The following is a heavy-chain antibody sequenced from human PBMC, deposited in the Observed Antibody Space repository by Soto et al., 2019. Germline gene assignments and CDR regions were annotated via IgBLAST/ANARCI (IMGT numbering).Heavy chain of an antibody. CDR1: GGSFSGYY. J-gene: IGHJ3*02. CDR2: INHSGST. CDR3: ARGGEIVVVVAPGAFDI. V-gene: IGHV4-34*01. Sequence: QVQLQQWGAGLLKPSETLSLTCAVYGGSFSGYYWSWIRQPPGKGLEWIGEINHSGSTNYNPSLKSRGTIAVDTSKNQFFLKLSSVTAADTAVYYCARGGEIVVVVAPGAFDIWGQGTMVTVSS. D-gene: IGHD2-15*01.